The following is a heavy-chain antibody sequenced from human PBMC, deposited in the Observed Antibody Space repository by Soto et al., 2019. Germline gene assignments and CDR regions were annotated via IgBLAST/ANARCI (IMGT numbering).Heavy chain of an antibody. CDR3: ARVPYYDGMDV. D-gene: IGHD3-3*01. J-gene: IGHJ6*02. Sequence: GGSLRLSCAGSGFIFSSYWMSWVRQAPGKGLEWVANIRHDGSEKYYVDSVKGRFSISRDNAKNSLYLQMNSLRAEDTAAYYCARVPYYDGMDVWGQGTTVTVSS. CDR1: GFIFSSYW. V-gene: IGHV3-7*03. CDR2: IRHDGSEK.